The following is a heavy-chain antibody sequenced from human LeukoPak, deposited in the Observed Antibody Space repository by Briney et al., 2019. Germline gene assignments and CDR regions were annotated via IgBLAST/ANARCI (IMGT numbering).Heavy chain of an antibody. CDR3: ARVGLRYFDWLVPAGAPSSVDY. Sequence: SETLSLTCTVSGGSIGSSSYYWGWIRQPPGKGLEWIGSIYYSGSTYYNPSLKSRVTISVDTSKNQFSLKLSSVTAADTAVYYCARVGLRYFDWLVPAGAPSSVDYWGQGTLVTVSS. CDR2: IYYSGST. CDR1: GGSIGSSSYY. V-gene: IGHV4-39*07. J-gene: IGHJ4*02. D-gene: IGHD3-9*01.